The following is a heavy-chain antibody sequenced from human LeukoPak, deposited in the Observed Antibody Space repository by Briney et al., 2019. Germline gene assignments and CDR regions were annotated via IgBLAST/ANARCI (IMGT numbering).Heavy chain of an antibody. CDR1: GFTFSDYY. CDR3: ARAGGYGLPFTYYFDY. Sequence: GGSLRLSCAASGFTFSDYYMSWIRQAPGKGLEWVSYISSSSSYTNYADSVKGRFTISRDNAKNSLYLQMNSLRAEDTAVYYCARAGGYGLPFTYYFDYWGQGTLVTVSS. CDR2: ISSSSSYT. J-gene: IGHJ4*02. V-gene: IGHV3-11*06. D-gene: IGHD3-16*01.